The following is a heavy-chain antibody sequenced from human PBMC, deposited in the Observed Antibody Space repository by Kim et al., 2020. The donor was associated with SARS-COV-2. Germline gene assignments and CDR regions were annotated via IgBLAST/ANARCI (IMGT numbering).Heavy chain of an antibody. CDR1: GFTFSSYG. Sequence: GGSLRLSCAASGFTFSSYGMHWVRQAPGKGLEWVAVISYDGNNKYYGDSVKGRFTISRDNSKNTLYLQMNSLRAEDTAMYYCAKDEKWNPRRRVGYFDY. D-gene: IGHD1-1*01. J-gene: IGHJ4*01. V-gene: IGHV3-30*18. CDR3: AKDEKWNPRRRVGYFDY. CDR2: ISYDGNNK.